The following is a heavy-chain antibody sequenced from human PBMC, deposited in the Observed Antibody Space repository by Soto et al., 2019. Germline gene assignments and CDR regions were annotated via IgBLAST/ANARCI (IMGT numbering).Heavy chain of an antibody. CDR2: IWDDGTNK. J-gene: IGHJ4*02. CDR3: VRDLREDGCSSSSCFYFDY. D-gene: IGHD2-2*01. V-gene: IGHV3-33*01. Sequence: QVQLVESGGGVVQPGRSLRLSCAASGFSFSTYGMHWVRQAPGKGLEWVAVIWDDGTNKYYADSVKGRFTISRDNSKNTLYLQMNSQRAEDTAVYYCVRDLREDGCSSSSCFYFDYWGQGTLVTVSS. CDR1: GFSFSTYG.